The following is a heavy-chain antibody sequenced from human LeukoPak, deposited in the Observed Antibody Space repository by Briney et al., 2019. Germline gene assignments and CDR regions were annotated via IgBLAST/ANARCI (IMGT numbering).Heavy chain of an antibody. Sequence: GGSLRLSCAASGFTFSSYAMSWVRQAPGKGLEWVSVISGRGGSTDYADSVKGRFTISRDNSKNTLYLQMNSLRAEDTAIYYCAKDRTVGASYWYFDLWGRGTLVTVSS. D-gene: IGHD1-26*01. J-gene: IGHJ2*01. V-gene: IGHV3-23*01. CDR2: ISGRGGST. CDR3: AKDRTVGASYWYFDL. CDR1: GFTFSSYA.